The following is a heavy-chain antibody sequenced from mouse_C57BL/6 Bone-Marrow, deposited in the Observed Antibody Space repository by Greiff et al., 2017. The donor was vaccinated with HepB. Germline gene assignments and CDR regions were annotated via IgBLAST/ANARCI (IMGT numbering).Heavy chain of an antibody. J-gene: IGHJ2*01. Sequence: EVQGVESGGGLVKPGGSLKLSCAASGFTFSSYTMSWVRQTPEKRLEWVATISGGGGNTYYPDSVKGRFTISRDNAKNTLYLQMSSLRSEDTALYYCARRYYYGSSSYYFDYWGQGTTLTVSS. D-gene: IGHD1-1*01. CDR2: ISGGGGNT. V-gene: IGHV5-9*01. CDR1: GFTFSSYT. CDR3: ARRYYYGSSSYYFDY.